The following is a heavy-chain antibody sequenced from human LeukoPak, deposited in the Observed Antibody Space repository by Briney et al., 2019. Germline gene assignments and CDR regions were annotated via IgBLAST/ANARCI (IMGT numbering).Heavy chain of an antibody. V-gene: IGHV1-18*01. D-gene: IGHD1-14*01. Sequence: VASVKVSCKASGYTFTSYGISWVRQAPGQGLEWMGWVSAYNGNTNYAQKLQGRVTMTTDTSTSTAYMELRSLRPDDTAVYYCARDGDRTTGFRPHYFDYWGQGTLVTVSS. CDR3: ARDGDRTTGFRPHYFDY. J-gene: IGHJ4*02. CDR1: GYTFTSYG. CDR2: VSAYNGNT.